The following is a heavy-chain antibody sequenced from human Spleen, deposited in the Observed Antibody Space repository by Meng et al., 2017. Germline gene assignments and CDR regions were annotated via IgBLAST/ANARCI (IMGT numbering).Heavy chain of an antibody. V-gene: IGHV1-2*06. CDR3: ARDEDISAAGKLFGDY. J-gene: IGHJ4*02. D-gene: IGHD6-13*01. Sequence: ASVKSSCKPSGYNFPAYWLHWVRRAPGQGLEWMGRIDPKSGDTHYAQRFQGRVTMTGDTSISTAYMELSGLRSDDTAMYYCARDEDISAAGKLFGDYWGQGTLVTVSS. CDR2: IDPKSGDT. CDR1: GYNFPAYW.